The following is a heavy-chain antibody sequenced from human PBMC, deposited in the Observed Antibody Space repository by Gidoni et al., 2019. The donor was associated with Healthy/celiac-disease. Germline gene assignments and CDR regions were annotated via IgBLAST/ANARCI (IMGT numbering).Heavy chain of an antibody. D-gene: IGHD3-3*01. CDR1: GFSLSTSGVG. CDR3: AHRRHTIFGVVPLFDP. J-gene: IGHJ5*02. CDR2: IYWNDDK. Sequence: QITLKASGPTLVKPTQTLTPTCTFSGFSLSTSGVGVGWNRQPPGKALEWLALIYWNDDKRYSPSLKSRLTITKDTSKNQVVLTMTNMDPVDTATYYCAHRRHTIFGVVPLFDPWGQGTLVTVSS. V-gene: IGHV2-5*01.